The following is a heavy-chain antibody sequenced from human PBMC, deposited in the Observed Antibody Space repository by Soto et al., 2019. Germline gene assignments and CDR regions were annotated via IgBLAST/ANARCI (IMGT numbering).Heavy chain of an antibody. CDR3: ARDPITGTTNGMYV. CDR2: ISYDGSNK. Sequence: QVQPVESGGGVVQPGRSLRLSCAASGFTFSSYAMHWVRQAPGKGLEWVAVISYDGSNKYYADSVKGRFTISRDNSKNTLYLQMNSLIVEDTAVYYCARDPITGTTNGMYVWGQGTTVTVSS. V-gene: IGHV3-30-3*01. D-gene: IGHD1-20*01. J-gene: IGHJ6*02. CDR1: GFTFSSYA.